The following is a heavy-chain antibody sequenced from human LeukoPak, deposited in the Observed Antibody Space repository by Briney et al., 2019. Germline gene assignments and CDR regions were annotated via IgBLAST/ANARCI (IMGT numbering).Heavy chain of an antibody. D-gene: IGHD3-9*01. CDR3: ARLAKVLRYFDWKRYYYYYMDV. CDR2: IYSSGGT. J-gene: IGHJ6*03. Sequence: SETLSLTCTVSGGSISSYYWSWIRQPAGKGLEWIGRIYSSGGTNYNPSLKSRVTMSVDTSKNQFSLKLSSVTAADTAVYYCARLAKVLRYFDWKRYYYYYMDVWGKGTTVTISS. V-gene: IGHV4-4*07. CDR1: GGSISSYY.